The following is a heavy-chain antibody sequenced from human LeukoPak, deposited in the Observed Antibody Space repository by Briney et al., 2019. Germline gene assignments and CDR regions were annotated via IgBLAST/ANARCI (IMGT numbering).Heavy chain of an antibody. CDR3: AKAATGEGQYFDL. Sequence: GRSLRLSCAASGFTFSNYGMHWVRQAPGKGLEWVAVISYDGSNKYYGDSVKDRFTISRDNSKNTLDLQMNSLRVEDTAFYYCAKAATGEGQYFDLWGRGTLVTVSS. V-gene: IGHV3-30*18. CDR1: GFTFSNYG. CDR2: ISYDGSNK. J-gene: IGHJ2*01. D-gene: IGHD7-27*01.